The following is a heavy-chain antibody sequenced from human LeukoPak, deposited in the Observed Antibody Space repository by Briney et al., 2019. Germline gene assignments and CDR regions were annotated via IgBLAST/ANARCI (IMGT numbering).Heavy chain of an antibody. D-gene: IGHD3-10*01. J-gene: IGHJ3*02. Sequence: PGGSLRLSCAASGFTFSSYGMHWVRQAPGKGLEWVAVIWYDGSNKYYADSVKGRFTISRDNSKITLYLQMNSLRAEDTAVYYCARDSESAGSGAFDIWGQGTMVTVSS. CDR3: ARDSESAGSGAFDI. V-gene: IGHV3-33*01. CDR1: GFTFSSYG. CDR2: IWYDGSNK.